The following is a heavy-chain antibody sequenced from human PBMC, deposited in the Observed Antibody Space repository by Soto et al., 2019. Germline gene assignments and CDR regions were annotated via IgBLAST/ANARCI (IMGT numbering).Heavy chain of an antibody. Sequence: GASVKVSCKASGGTFSSYAISWVRQAPGQGLEWMGGIIPIFGTANYAQKFQGRVTITADESTSTAYMELSSLRSEDTAVYYCASDAVAGNLVSYYYYGVDVWGQGTTVTVSS. CDR2: IIPIFGTA. CDR3: ASDAVAGNLVSYYYYGVDV. D-gene: IGHD6-19*01. J-gene: IGHJ6*02. CDR1: GGTFSSYA. V-gene: IGHV1-69*13.